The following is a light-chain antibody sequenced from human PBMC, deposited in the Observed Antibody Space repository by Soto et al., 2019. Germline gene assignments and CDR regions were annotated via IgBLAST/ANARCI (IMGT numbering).Light chain of an antibody. CDR3: QYYDSSLRGSGV. Sequence: QSVLTQPPSVSGAPGQRVTISCTGSTSNIGAGYDVHWYQQLPGAAPRLLISSHNNRPSGVPDRLFGSKSGTSASLTIIGLQPEDEGDSYCQYYDSSLRGSGVFGGGTKLTVL. V-gene: IGLV1-40*01. J-gene: IGLJ3*02. CDR2: SHN. CDR1: TSNIGAGYD.